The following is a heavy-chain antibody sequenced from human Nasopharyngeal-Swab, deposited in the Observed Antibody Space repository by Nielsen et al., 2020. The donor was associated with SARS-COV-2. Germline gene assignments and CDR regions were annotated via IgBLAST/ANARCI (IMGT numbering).Heavy chain of an antibody. CDR1: GGSISSYY. J-gene: IGHJ5*02. CDR2: IYYSGST. CDR3: ARTAATEFGWGYGSGSSRFWFDP. D-gene: IGHD3-10*01. Sequence: SETLSLTCTVSGGSISSYYWSWIRQPPGKGLEWIGYIYYSGSTNYNPSLKSRVTISVDTSKNQFSLKLTSVTAADTAVYYCARTAATEFGWGYGSGSSRFWFDPWGQGILVTVSS. V-gene: IGHV4-59*12.